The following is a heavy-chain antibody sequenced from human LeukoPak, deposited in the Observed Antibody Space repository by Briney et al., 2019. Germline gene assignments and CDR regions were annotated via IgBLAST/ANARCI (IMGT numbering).Heavy chain of an antibody. V-gene: IGHV3-23*01. J-gene: IGHJ4*02. D-gene: IGHD6-13*01. CDR2: ISASGTST. CDR1: GFTFSSYT. Sequence: GGSLRLSCAASGFTFSSYTMYWVRQAPWKGLEWVSAISASGTSTYYAVSVKGRFTISRDNSKNTLYLQMNSLRAEDTAVYYCAKDLFYVKRDAADTDFWGQGTLVTVSS. CDR3: AKDLFYVKRDAADTDF.